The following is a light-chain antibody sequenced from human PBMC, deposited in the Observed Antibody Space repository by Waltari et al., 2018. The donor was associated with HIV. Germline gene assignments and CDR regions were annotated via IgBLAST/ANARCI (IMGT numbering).Light chain of an antibody. J-gene: IGKJ4*01. V-gene: IGKV4-1*01. Sequence: DIVITQSPNSLAVSLGERATINCRSSRTILFSSYNRDFLAWYQQKPGQSPKVLIYWASTRASGVPARFSGSGSGTNFSLTISALQTEDVAVYYCQQYYTLGPTFGGGTKVEIK. CDR3: QQYYTLGPT. CDR1: RTILFSSYNRDF. CDR2: WAS.